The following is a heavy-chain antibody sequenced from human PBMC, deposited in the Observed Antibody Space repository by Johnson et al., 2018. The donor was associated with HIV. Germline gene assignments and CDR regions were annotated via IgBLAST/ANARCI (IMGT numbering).Heavy chain of an antibody. V-gene: IGHV3-9*01. CDR3: AKGGSYYVNAFDI. D-gene: IGHD1-26*01. J-gene: IGHJ3*02. CDR1: GFTFDDYA. Sequence: VQLVESGGGLVQPGRSLRLSCAASGFTFDDYAMHWVRQAPGKGLEWVSGISWNSGSIGYADSVKGRFTISRDNSKNTLYLQMNSLRAEDTAVYYCAKGGSYYVNAFDIWGQETMVTVSS. CDR2: ISWNSGSI.